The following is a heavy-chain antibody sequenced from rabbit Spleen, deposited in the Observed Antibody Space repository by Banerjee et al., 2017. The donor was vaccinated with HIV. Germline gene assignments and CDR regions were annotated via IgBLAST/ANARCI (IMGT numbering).Heavy chain of an antibody. D-gene: IGHD8-1*01. J-gene: IGHJ6*01. CDR1: GFTLSNYW. CDR3: ARDPGSSFSSYGMDL. V-gene: IGHV1S40*01. CDR2: IAGSSSGFT. Sequence: QSLEESGGDLVKPGASLTLTCTASGFTLSNYWMCWVRQAPGKGLEWISCIAGSSSGFTYSATWAKGRFTISRTSSTTVTLQVTSLTVADTATYFCARDPGSSFSSYGMDLWGPGTLVTVS.